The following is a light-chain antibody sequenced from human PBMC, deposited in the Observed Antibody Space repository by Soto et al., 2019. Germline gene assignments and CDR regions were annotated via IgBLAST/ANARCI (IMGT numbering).Light chain of an antibody. CDR1: QSVSSSY. J-gene: IGKJ5*01. V-gene: IGKV3D-20*02. CDR3: LQRSIGFT. Sequence: EIVMTQSPATLSVSPGERATLSCRASQSVSSSYLAWYQQKPGQAPRLLIYGASNRAPGIPARFSGSGSGTDFTLTISSLEPEDFAVYHCLQRSIGFTFGPGTRLEI. CDR2: GAS.